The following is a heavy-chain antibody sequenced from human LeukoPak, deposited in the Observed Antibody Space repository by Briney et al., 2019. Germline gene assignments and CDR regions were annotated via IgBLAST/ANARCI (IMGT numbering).Heavy chain of an antibody. D-gene: IGHD3-3*01. J-gene: IGHJ4*02. CDR2: ISAYNGNT. V-gene: IGHV1-18*01. CDR3: ARELYDFWSGYYTGMAGY. CDR1: GYTFTSYG. Sequence: ASVKVSCKASGYTFTSYGISWVRQAPGQGLEWMGWISAYNGNTNYAQKLQGSITMTTHASKSTAYMELRSLRSDDTAVYYCARELYDFWSGYYTGMAGYWGQGTLVTVSS.